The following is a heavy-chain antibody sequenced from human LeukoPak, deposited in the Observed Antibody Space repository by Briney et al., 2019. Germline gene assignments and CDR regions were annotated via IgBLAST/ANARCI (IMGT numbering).Heavy chain of an antibody. D-gene: IGHD2-8*01. CDR2: ISGSGGST. CDR3: ARDLGCTNGVCYPPNWFDP. J-gene: IGHJ5*02. V-gene: IGHV3-23*01. Sequence: PGGSLRLSCAASGFTFSSYAMSWVRQAPGKGLEWVSAISGSGGSTYYADSVKGRFTISRDNSKNTLYLQMNSLRAEDTAVYYCARDLGCTNGVCYPPNWFDPWGQGTLVTVSS. CDR1: GFTFSSYA.